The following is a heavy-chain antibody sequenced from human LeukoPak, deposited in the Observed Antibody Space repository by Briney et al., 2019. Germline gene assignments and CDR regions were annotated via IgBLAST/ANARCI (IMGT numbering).Heavy chain of an antibody. CDR1: GFTFSSYG. V-gene: IGHV3-30*02. CDR3: AKDRAYRSDYFDY. D-gene: IGHD3-16*01. J-gene: IGHJ4*02. Sequence: GGSLRLSCAASGFTFSSYGMHWVRQAPGKGLEWVAFIRYDGSNKYYADSVKGRFTISRDNSKNTLYLQMNSLRAEDTAVYYCAKDRAYRSDYFDYWGQGTLVTVSS. CDR2: IRYDGSNK.